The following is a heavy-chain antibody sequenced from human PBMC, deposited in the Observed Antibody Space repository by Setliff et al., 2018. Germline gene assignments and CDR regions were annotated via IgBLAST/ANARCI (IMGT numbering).Heavy chain of an antibody. Sequence: ASVKVSCKASGYSFAKYALHWVRQAPGQRLEWMGWINAGNGNTKCSQNFQGRVTVTRDTSASTAYVELSSLRSEDTAVYYCAREVLPLVREEAFYIWGQGTMVTGS. CDR1: GYSFAKYA. D-gene: IGHD2-2*01. CDR3: AREVLPLVREEAFYI. V-gene: IGHV1-3*01. CDR2: INAGNGNT. J-gene: IGHJ3*02.